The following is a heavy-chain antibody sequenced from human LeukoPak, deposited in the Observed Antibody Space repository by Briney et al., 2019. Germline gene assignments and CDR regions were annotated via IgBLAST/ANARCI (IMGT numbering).Heavy chain of an antibody. V-gene: IGHV4-59*01. CDR1: GGSISSYY. D-gene: IGHD5-12*01. CDR2: IYYSGST. CDR3: ARDKNSGPLDY. Sequence: SQTLSLTCTVSGGSISSYYWSWIRQPPGKGLEWIGYIYYSGSTNYNPSLKSRVTISVDTSKNQFSLKLSSVTAADTAVYYCARDKNSGPLDYWGQGTLVTVSS. J-gene: IGHJ4*02.